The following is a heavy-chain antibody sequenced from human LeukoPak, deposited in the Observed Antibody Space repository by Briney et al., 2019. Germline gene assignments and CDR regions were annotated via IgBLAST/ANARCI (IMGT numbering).Heavy chain of an antibody. D-gene: IGHD2-8*02. Sequence: PSETLSLTCTVSGGSISSYYWSWIRQPAGKGLEWIGRIYTSGGTNYNPSLKSRVTMSVDTSKNQFSLKLSSVTAADTAVYYCAGTGGRLSNWWDWFDPWGQGTLVTVSS. CDR1: GGSISSYY. CDR3: AGTGGRLSNWWDWFDP. V-gene: IGHV4-4*07. J-gene: IGHJ5*02. CDR2: IYTSGGT.